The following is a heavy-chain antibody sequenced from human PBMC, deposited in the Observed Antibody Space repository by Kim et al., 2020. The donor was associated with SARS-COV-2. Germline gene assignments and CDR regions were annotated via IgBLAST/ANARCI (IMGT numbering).Heavy chain of an antibody. CDR3: ARDLLEGGAFFDY. D-gene: IGHD3-16*01. V-gene: IGHV3-72*01. CDR1: GFTFSDYY. Sequence: GGSLRLSCAASGFTFSDYYMDWVRQAPGKGLEWVGRIRNKLKSYTTEDAASVRGRFTISRDDSKNSLYLQMDNLRADDTAVYFCARDLLEGGAFFDYWGQGHLVTVSS. J-gene: IGHJ4*02. CDR2: IRNKLKSYTT.